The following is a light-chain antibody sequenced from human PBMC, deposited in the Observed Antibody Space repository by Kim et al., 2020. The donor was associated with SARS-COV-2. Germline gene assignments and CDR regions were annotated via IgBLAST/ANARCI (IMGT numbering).Light chain of an antibody. Sequence: KTVTISCTRSSGSIASNYVQWYQQRPGSSPTTVIYEDNHRPSGVPDRFSGSIDSSSNSASLTISGLKTDDETDYYCQSYDSSNHGVFGGGTKLTVL. V-gene: IGLV6-57*01. J-gene: IGLJ3*02. CDR3: QSYDSSNHGV. CDR1: SGSIASNY. CDR2: EDN.